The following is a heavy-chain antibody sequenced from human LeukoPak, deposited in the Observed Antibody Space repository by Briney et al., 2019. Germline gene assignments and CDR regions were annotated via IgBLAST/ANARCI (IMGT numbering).Heavy chain of an antibody. CDR3: ARTTLFGELGY. Sequence: SETLSRTCTVSGGSISSDYWTWIRQPPGKGLEWIGYIYYSGSTNYDPSLKSRVTISVDTSKNQFSLKLSSVTAADTAVYYCARTTLFGELGYWGQGALVTVSS. J-gene: IGHJ4*02. D-gene: IGHD3-10*01. CDR1: GGSISSDY. V-gene: IGHV4-59*01. CDR2: IYYSGST.